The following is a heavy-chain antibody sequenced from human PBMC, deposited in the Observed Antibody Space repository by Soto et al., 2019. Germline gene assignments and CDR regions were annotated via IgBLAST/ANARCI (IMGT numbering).Heavy chain of an antibody. CDR2: IIPIFGTA. V-gene: IGHV1-69*13. CDR3: ASDYYDSSGYQPT. J-gene: IGHJ5*02. Sequence: SVKVSCKASGGTFSSYAISWVRQAPGQGLEWMGGIIPIFGTANYAQKFQGRVTITADESTSTAYMELSSLRSEDTAVYYCASDYYDSSGYQPTWGQGTLVTVSS. D-gene: IGHD3-22*01. CDR1: GGTFSSYA.